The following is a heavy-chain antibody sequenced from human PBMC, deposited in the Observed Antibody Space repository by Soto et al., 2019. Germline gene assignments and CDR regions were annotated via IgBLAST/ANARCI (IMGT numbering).Heavy chain of an antibody. CDR1: GFSLSTKGVG. D-gene: IGHD4-17*01. V-gene: IGHV2-5*01. Sequence: SGHTLVNPTQTLALTCTFSGFSLSTKGVGVGWIRQPPGKAREWLTLIYWNDEKRYSPSLKSRLTITKDTSKNQVVLRMTNMQPVDTATYFCSYGVPTEEYYFVYRGPGTLVTVS. J-gene: IGHJ4*02. CDR2: IYWNDEK. CDR3: SYGVPTEEYYFVY.